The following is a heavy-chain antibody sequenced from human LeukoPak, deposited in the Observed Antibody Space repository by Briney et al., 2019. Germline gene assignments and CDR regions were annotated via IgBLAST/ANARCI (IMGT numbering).Heavy chain of an antibody. D-gene: IGHD5-12*01. J-gene: IGHJ4*01. CDR3: ARDHRYAFDN. Sequence: GGSRDLSWQASAFNFFVFSMNWFGKAPGKGLEWISYIGISSGNTKYADSVKGRFTISRDKARNSLYLQMNSLRVEDTAMYYCARDHRYAFDNWGHGTLVTVSS. CDR2: IGISSGNT. CDR1: AFNFFVFS. V-gene: IGHV3-48*01.